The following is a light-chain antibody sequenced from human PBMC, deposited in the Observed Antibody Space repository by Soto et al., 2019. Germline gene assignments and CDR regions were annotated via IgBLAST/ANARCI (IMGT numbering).Light chain of an antibody. CDR2: DAP. J-gene: IGKJ1*01. CDR3: QHNNGYSWT. CDR1: QSIRSW. Sequence: DIQMTQSPSTLSASVGDRVTITCRASQSIRSWLAWYQQKPGKAPKVLIYDAPSLESGVPSRFSGSGSGTEFTLTISSLQPDDFATYYCQHNNGYSWTFGQGTKVDI. V-gene: IGKV1-5*01.